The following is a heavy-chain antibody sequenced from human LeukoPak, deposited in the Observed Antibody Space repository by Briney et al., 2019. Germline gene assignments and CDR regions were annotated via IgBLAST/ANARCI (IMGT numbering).Heavy chain of an antibody. CDR3: ARVIRVDYGGNSGFDY. CDR2: ISGSGGST. Sequence: GGSLRLSCAASGFTFSSYAMSWVRQAPGKGLEWVSAISGSGGSTYYADSVKGRFTISRDNSKNTLYLQMNSLRAEDTAVYYCARVIRVDYGGNSGFDYWGQGTLVTVSS. D-gene: IGHD4-23*01. J-gene: IGHJ4*02. V-gene: IGHV3-23*01. CDR1: GFTFSSYA.